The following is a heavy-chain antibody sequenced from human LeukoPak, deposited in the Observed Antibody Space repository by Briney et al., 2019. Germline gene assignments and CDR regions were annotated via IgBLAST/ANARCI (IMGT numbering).Heavy chain of an antibody. CDR1: GYTLTELS. CDR2: FDPEDGET. CDR3: ATVGERGRVSYYFDY. J-gene: IGHJ4*02. Sequence: ASVKVSCKVSGYTLTELSMHWVRQAPGKGLEWMGGFDPEDGETIYAQKFQGGVTMTEDTSTDTAYMELSSLRSEDTAVYYCATVGERGRVSYYFDYWGQGTLVTVSS. D-gene: IGHD1-1*01. V-gene: IGHV1-24*01.